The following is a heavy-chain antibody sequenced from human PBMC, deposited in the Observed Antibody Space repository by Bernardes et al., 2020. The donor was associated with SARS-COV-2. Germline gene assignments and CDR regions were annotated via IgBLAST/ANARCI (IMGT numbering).Heavy chain of an antibody. J-gene: IGHJ4*02. CDR2: IGTGSTI. V-gene: IGHV3-11*01. CDR3: ARDRAGCGSGFCPLDY. D-gene: IGHD3-22*01. Sequence: GGSLRLSCTASGFTFSDYFMTWIRQAPGKGLEWISYIGTGSTIYYADSVKGRFTISRDNAKKSLYLQMNSLRAEDTAVYYCARDRAGCGSGFCPLDYWGQGTLVTVSS. CDR1: GFTFSDYF.